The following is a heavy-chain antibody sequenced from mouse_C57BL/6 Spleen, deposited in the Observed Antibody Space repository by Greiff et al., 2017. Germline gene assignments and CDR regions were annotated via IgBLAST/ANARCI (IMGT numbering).Heavy chain of an antibody. CDR3: AREGYYGNYYYAMDY. V-gene: IGHV5-17*01. CDR1: GFTFSDYG. CDR2: ISSGSSTI. Sequence: EVKLVESGGGLVKPGGSLKLSCAASGFTFSDYGMHWVRQAPEKGLEWVAYISSGSSTIYYADTVKGRFTISRDNAKNTLFLQMTSLRSEDPAMYYCAREGYYGNYYYAMDYWGQGTSVTVSS. D-gene: IGHD2-1*01. J-gene: IGHJ4*01.